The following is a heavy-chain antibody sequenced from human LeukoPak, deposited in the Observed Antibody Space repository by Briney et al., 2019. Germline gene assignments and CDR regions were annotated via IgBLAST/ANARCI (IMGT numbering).Heavy chain of an antibody. D-gene: IGHD2-15*01. CDR1: GFTVRGSS. Sequence: GGSLRLSCAASGFTVRGSSLHWVRQAPGKGLEWVAVIWHNGSNKYYADSVKGRFTTSRDNSKNTLYLQMNSLRAEDTAVYYCARDRGSNDPIDYWGQGTLVTVSS. V-gene: IGHV3-30-3*01. CDR2: IWHNGSNK. J-gene: IGHJ4*02. CDR3: ARDRGSNDPIDY.